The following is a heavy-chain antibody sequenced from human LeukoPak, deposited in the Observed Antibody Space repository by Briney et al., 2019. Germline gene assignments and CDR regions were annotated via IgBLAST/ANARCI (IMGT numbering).Heavy chain of an antibody. CDR2: IWNDGSYK. Sequence: GRSLRLSCAASGFTFSRYGIHWGRQAPGKGPEGVAVIWNDGSYKYYADSVKGRFSISRDDSKNTLYLQMNSLRAEDTAVYYCAKDLNDFWSGYMDVWGKGTTVTVSS. CDR1: GFTFSRYG. J-gene: IGHJ6*03. D-gene: IGHD3-3*01. CDR3: AKDLNDFWSGYMDV. V-gene: IGHV3-33*06.